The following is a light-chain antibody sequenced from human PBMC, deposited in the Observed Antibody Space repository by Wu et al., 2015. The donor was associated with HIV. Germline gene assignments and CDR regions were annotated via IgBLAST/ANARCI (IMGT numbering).Light chain of an antibody. J-gene: IGKJ2*01. V-gene: IGKV3-20*01. CDR2: DAS. Sequence: EIVLTQSPGTLSLSPGERATLSCRASQSVNTNYLAWYQVKPGQAPRLLIYDASSRASDIPDGFSGSGSETDFTLSISRLEPEDFAVYYCQLYYNSAYTFGQGTKLEIK. CDR3: QLYYNSAYT. CDR1: QSVNTNY.